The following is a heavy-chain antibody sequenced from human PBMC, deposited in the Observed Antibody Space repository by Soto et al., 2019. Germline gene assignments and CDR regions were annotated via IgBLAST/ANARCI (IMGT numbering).Heavy chain of an antibody. CDR1: GFTFDDYA. D-gene: IGHD2-15*01. V-gene: IGHV3-9*01. J-gene: IGHJ4*02. CDR3: AKGDRAYRHSLYLDY. CDR2: ISRGSGTI. Sequence: EMQLVESGGGLVQPGRSLRLSCAASGFTFDDYAMHWVRQAPGKGLEWVSGISRGSGTIVYADSVKGRFTISRDNAKNSLYLQMNSLRAEDTALYFCAKGDRAYRHSLYLDYWGQGTLVTVSS.